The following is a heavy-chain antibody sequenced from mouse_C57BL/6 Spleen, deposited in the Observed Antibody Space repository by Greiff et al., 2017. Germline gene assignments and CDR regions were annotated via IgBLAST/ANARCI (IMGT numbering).Heavy chain of an antibody. CDR3: ARSPSLLFAWFAY. CDR1: GFTFTDYY. V-gene: IGHV7-3*01. Sequence: EVKLMESGGGLVQPGGSLSLSCAASGFTFTDYYMSWVRQPPGKALEWLGFIRNKANGYTTEYSASVKGRFTISRDNSQSILYLQMNALRAEDSATYYCARSPSLLFAWFAYWGQGTLVTVSA. D-gene: IGHD2-1*01. CDR2: IRNKANGYTT. J-gene: IGHJ3*01.